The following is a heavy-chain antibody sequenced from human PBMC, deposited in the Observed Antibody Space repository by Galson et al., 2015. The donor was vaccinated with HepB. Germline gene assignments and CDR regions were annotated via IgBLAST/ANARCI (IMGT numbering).Heavy chain of an antibody. J-gene: IGHJ5*02. D-gene: IGHD1-26*01. Sequence: SLRLSCAASGFTFNNYGMHWVRQAPGKGLEWVAVIWADGSDKYYADSVKGRFTISRDNSKSTLYLQMNSLRAEDTAVYYCARERIVGAYVGKDSWGQGTLVTVSS. CDR2: IWADGSDK. CDR3: ARERIVGAYVGKDS. CDR1: GFTFNNYG. V-gene: IGHV3-33*01.